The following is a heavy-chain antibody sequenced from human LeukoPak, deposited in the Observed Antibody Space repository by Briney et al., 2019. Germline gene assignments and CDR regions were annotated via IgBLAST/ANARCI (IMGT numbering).Heavy chain of an antibody. J-gene: IGHJ4*02. D-gene: IGHD7-27*01. CDR2: MSPNSGDT. Sequence: VASVKVSCKASGYTFTSYDFNWVRQATGQRPEWMGWMSPNSGDTGYAQKFQDRVTMTRNTSISTAYMELSSLRSDDTAVYYCARGPPNWGYDYWGPGTLATVSS. CDR1: GYTFTSYD. CDR3: ARGPPNWGYDY. V-gene: IGHV1-8*01.